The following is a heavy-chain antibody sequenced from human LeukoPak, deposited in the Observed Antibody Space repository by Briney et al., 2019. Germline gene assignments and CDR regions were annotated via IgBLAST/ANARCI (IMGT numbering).Heavy chain of an antibody. CDR1: GYTFTSYD. V-gene: IGHV1-8*01. CDR2: MNPNSGNT. J-gene: IGHJ6*02. D-gene: IGHD3-10*01. Sequence: ASVKVSCKASGYTFTSYDINWVRQATGQGLEWMGWMNPNSGNTGYAQKYQGRVTMARNTSISTAYMELSSLRSEDTAVYYCARGHYGSGSYGNYYGMDVWGQGTTVTVSS. CDR3: ARGHYGSGSYGNYYGMDV.